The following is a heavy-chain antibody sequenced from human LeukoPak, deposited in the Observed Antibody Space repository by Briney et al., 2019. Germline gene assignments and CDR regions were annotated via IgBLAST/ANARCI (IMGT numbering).Heavy chain of an antibody. D-gene: IGHD2-15*01. Sequence: SETLSLTCTVSGGSTSSSGYYWGWIRQPPGKGLEWIGIIYYSGTTYYNPSLKSRVTISIDTSKNQFSLKLSSVTAADTAVYFCARNFPGVGCNGGSCYDYWGQGTLVTVSS. CDR3: ARNFPGVGCNGGSCYDY. CDR1: GGSTSSSGYY. CDR2: IYYSGTT. V-gene: IGHV4-39*07. J-gene: IGHJ4*02.